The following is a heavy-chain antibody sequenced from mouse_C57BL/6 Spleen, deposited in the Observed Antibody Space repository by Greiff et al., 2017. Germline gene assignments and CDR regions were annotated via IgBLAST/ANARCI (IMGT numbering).Heavy chain of an antibody. Sequence: VQLQQPGAELVRPGTSVKLSCKASGYTFTSYWMHWVKQRPGQGLEWIGVIDPSDSYTNYNQKFTGKATLTVDTSSSTSYMQLSSRTSEDSAVYYCARGNYGVDYWGQGTTLTVSS. CDR3: ARGNYGVDY. CDR1: GYTFTSYW. V-gene: IGHV1-59*01. CDR2: IDPSDSYT. D-gene: IGHD1-1*01. J-gene: IGHJ2*01.